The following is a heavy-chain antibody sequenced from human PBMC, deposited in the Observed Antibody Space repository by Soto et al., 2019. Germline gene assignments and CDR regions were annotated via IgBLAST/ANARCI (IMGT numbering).Heavy chain of an antibody. CDR3: ARVGCSGGSCYLAI. Sequence: ETLSLTCTVSGGSSSSYYWSWIRQPPGKGLEWIGYIYYSGSTNYNPSLKSRVTISVDTSKNQFSLKLSSVTAADTAVYYCARVGCSGGSCYLAIWGQGTMVTVSS. D-gene: IGHD2-15*01. CDR1: GGSSSSYY. J-gene: IGHJ3*02. CDR2: IYYSGST. V-gene: IGHV4-59*01.